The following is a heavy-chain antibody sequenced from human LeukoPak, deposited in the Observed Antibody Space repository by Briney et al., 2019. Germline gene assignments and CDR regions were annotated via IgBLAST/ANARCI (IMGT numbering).Heavy chain of an antibody. CDR2: IYYSGST. Sequence: PSETLSLTCTVSGGSINISSYYWSWIRQPPGRGLEWIGYIYYSGSTKYNPSLKSRVTISVDTSKNQFSLKLRSVTAADTAVYYCARGRGATKNWFHPWGQGTLVTVSS. D-gene: IGHD2-8*01. CDR3: ARGRGATKNWFHP. J-gene: IGHJ5*02. CDR1: GGSINISSYY. V-gene: IGHV4-61*05.